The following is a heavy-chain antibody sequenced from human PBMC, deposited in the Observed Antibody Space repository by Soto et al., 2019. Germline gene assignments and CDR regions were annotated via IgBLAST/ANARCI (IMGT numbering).Heavy chain of an antibody. CDR3: ARYSGSYLSAYFYGMDV. V-gene: IGHV3-11*06. Sequence: QVQLVESGGGLVKPGASLRLSCAASGFTFSDYYMTWIRQAPGKGLEWVSFISTVSSATNYADSVKGRFTISRDNAKNLVYLQMESLRAEDTAVYYCARYSGSYLSAYFYGMDVWGQGATVTVSS. CDR1: GFTFSDYY. CDR2: ISTVSSAT. D-gene: IGHD1-26*01. J-gene: IGHJ6*02.